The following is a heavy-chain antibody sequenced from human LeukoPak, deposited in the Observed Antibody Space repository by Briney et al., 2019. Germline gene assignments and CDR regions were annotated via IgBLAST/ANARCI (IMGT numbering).Heavy chain of an antibody. CDR1: GGSFSGYY. CDR3: ASSSTRSHFDY. J-gene: IGHJ4*02. V-gene: IGHV4-34*01. D-gene: IGHD2-2*01. Sequence: PSETLSLTCAVYGGSFSGYYWSWIRQPPGKGLEWIGEINHSGSTNYNPSLKSRVTISVDTSKNQFSLKLSSVTAADTAVYYCASSSTRSHFDYWGQGTLVTVSS. CDR2: INHSGST.